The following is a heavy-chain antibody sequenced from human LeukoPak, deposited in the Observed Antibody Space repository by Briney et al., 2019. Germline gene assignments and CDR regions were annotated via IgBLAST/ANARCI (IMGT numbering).Heavy chain of an antibody. D-gene: IGHD3-10*01. J-gene: IGHJ4*02. Sequence: SETLSLTCTVSADSLSSGGHYWAWIRQFPGKGLESIGFIHHSGRSCHNPSLKDRVAISVDTSRKQFALKLSSVTAADTAMYYCARGGNRFGGFYFDYWGQGIQVIVSS. V-gene: IGHV4-31*03. CDR3: ARGGNRFGGFYFDY. CDR1: ADSLSSGGHY. CDR2: IHHSGRS.